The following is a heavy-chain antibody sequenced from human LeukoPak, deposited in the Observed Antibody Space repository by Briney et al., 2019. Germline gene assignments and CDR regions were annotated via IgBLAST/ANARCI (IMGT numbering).Heavy chain of an antibody. CDR1: GGSISSYY. Sequence: NPSETLSLTCTVSGGSISSYYWSWIRQPPGKGLEWIGYIYYSGSTNYNPSLKSRVTISVDTSKNQFSLKLSSVTAADTAVYYCARGLTEIVVVPAAIGWFDPWGQGTLVTVSS. CDR3: ARGLTEIVVVPAAIGWFDP. J-gene: IGHJ5*02. V-gene: IGHV4-59*08. CDR2: IYYSGST. D-gene: IGHD2-2*01.